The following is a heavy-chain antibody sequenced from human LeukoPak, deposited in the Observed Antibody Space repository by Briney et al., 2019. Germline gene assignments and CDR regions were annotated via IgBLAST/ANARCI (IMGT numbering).Heavy chain of an antibody. CDR3: ARDVRFLEWQLHIYMDV. J-gene: IGHJ6*03. CDR2: ISYDGSDK. CDR1: GFTFSNYD. V-gene: IGHV3-30*03. Sequence: GRSLRLSCAASGFTFSNYDIHWVRQAPGKGLEWVAVISYDGSDKYYADSVKGRFTVSRDNSKNTLYLQMNSLRAEDTAVYYCARDVRFLEWQLHIYMDVWGKGTTVTVSS. D-gene: IGHD3-3*01.